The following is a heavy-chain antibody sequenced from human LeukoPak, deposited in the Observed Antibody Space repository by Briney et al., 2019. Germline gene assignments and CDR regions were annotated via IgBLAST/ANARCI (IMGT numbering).Heavy chain of an antibody. CDR1: GYTFTGYY. Sequence: ASVEVSCKASGYTFTGYYMHWVRQAPGQGLEWMGWINPNSGGTNYAQKFQGRVTMTRDTSISTAYMELSRLRSDDTAVYYCARDNMVRGVIITPWFDPWGQGTLVTVSS. V-gene: IGHV1-2*02. D-gene: IGHD3-10*01. CDR2: INPNSGGT. CDR3: ARDNMVRGVIITPWFDP. J-gene: IGHJ5*02.